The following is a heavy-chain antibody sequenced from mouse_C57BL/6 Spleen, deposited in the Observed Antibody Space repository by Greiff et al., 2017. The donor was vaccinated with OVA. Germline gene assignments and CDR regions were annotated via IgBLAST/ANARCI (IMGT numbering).Heavy chain of an antibody. CDR2: LTPGSGGT. CDR1: GYAFTNYL. CDR3: ARNYGSSYGYFDY. D-gene: IGHD1-1*01. J-gene: IGHJ2*01. Sequence: QVQLQQSGAELVRPGTSVKVSCKASGYAFTNYLIEWVKQRPGQGLEWIGVLTPGSGGTNYNEKFKGKATLTADKSSSTAYMQLSSLTSEDSAVYFCARNYGSSYGYFDYWGQGTTLTVSS. V-gene: IGHV1-54*01.